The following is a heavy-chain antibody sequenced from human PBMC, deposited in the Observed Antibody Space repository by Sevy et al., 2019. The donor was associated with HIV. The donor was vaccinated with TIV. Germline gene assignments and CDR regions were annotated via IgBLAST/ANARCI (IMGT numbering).Heavy chain of an antibody. CDR2: IWYDGNNK. CDR3: VRDRGVGDSRGFFDQ. J-gene: IGHJ4*02. Sequence: GESLKISCAASGFSFSDYGMHWVRQAPGKGLEWVAVIWYDGNNKYYRDSVKGRFTISRDNSKNTVYLQMNGLRAEDTAVYYCVRDRGVGDSRGFFDQWGQGTLVTVSS. D-gene: IGHD3-10*01. V-gene: IGHV3-33*01. CDR1: GFSFSDYG.